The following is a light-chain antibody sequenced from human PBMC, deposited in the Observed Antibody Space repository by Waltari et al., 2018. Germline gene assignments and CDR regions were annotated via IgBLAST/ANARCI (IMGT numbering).Light chain of an antibody. Sequence: SYELPQPPSVSVSPGQTARITCSGDALPKQNACWYQQKPGQAPVVVIYKDTERPSGIPARFSGSSSGTTVALTISGVQAEDEADYYCQSADSSGKVFGGGTKLTVL. J-gene: IGLJ2*01. CDR2: KDT. V-gene: IGLV3-25*03. CDR1: ALPKQN. CDR3: QSADSSGKV.